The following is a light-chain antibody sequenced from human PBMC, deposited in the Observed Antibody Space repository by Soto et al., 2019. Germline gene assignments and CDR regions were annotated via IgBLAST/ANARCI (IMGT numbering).Light chain of an antibody. Sequence: DIQMTQSPSTLSASVGDRVTITCRASQSISSWLAWYQQKPWKAPKLLIYDASSLESGVPSRFSGSGSGTEFTLINSSLQPDDFATYYCQQYNSYPWTFGQWTKVEIK. CDR2: DAS. CDR3: QQYNSYPWT. V-gene: IGKV1-5*01. J-gene: IGKJ1*01. CDR1: QSISSW.